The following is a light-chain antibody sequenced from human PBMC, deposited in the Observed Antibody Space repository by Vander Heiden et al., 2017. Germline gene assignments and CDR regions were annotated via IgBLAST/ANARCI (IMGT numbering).Light chain of an antibody. J-gene: IGKJ4*01. CDR1: QSSSSY. Sequence: DIQMTQSPSSLSASVGDRVTITCRASQSSSSYLNWYQQKPGQAPKLLIYAASSLQSGVPSRFSGSGSGTDFTLTISSLQPEDFATDYCQQSYSTPLTFGGGTKVEIK. V-gene: IGKV1-39*01. CDR3: QQSYSTPLT. CDR2: AAS.